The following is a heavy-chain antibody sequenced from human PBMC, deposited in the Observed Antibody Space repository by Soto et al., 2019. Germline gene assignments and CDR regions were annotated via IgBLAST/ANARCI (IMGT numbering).Heavy chain of an antibody. CDR1: GGTFSSYA. Sequence: QVQLVQSGAEVKKPGSSVKVSCKASGGTFSSYAISWVRQAPGQGLEWMGGIIPIFGTANYAQKFQGRVTITADKSTSTAYRELSSLRAEDTAVYYCARVDRDGYNNDYFDYWGQGTLVTVSS. CDR3: ARVDRDGYNNDYFDY. D-gene: IGHD4-4*01. V-gene: IGHV1-69*06. J-gene: IGHJ4*02. CDR2: IIPIFGTA.